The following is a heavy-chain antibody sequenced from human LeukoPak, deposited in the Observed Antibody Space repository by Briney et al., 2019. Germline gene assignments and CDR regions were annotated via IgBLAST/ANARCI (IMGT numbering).Heavy chain of an antibody. V-gene: IGHV3-74*01. Sequence: PGGSLRLSCAASGFTFDDYGMSWVRQAPGKGLVWVSRINTDGSSTGYADSVKGRFTISRDNAKNTLYLQMNSLRAEDTAVYYCARDLDGYRSGNGAWGQGTLVTVSS. CDR1: GFTFDDYG. D-gene: IGHD5-12*01. J-gene: IGHJ5*02. CDR3: ARDLDGYRSGNGA. CDR2: INTDGSST.